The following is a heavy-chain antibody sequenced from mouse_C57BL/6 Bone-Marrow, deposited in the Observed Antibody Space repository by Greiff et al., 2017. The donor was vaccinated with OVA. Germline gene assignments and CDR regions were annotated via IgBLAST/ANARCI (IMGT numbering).Heavy chain of an antibody. Sequence: DVKLVESGGGLVKPGGSLKLSCAASGFTFSSYAMSWVRQTPEKRLEWVATISDGGSYTYYPDNVKGRFTISRDNAKNNLYLQMSHLKSEDTAMYYCARDRRVHAMDYWCQGTSVTVSS. J-gene: IGHJ4*01. CDR2: ISDGGSYT. V-gene: IGHV5-4*01. CDR3: ARDRRVHAMDY. CDR1: GFTFSSYA.